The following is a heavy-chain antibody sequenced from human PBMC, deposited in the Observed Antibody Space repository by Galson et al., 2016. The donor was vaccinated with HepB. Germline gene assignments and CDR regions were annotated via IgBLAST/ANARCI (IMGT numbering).Heavy chain of an antibody. CDR1: GGSISSYY. Sequence: LTCTVSGGSISSYYWSWIRQPPGKGLEWIGYIYYSGSTNYNPSLKSRVTISVDTSKNQFSLKLSSVTAADTAVYYCARHLDPQSESYYYYYYGMDVWGQGTTVTVSS. V-gene: IGHV4-59*08. D-gene: IGHD1-14*01. CDR2: IYYSGST. CDR3: ARHLDPQSESYYYYYYGMDV. J-gene: IGHJ6*02.